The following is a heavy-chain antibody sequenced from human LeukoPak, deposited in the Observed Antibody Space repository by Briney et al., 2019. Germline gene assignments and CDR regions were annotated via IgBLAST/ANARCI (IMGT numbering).Heavy chain of an antibody. V-gene: IGHV4-34*01. CDR3: ARARGYSYGLMGWFDP. CDR2: INHSGST. D-gene: IGHD5-18*01. J-gene: IGHJ5*02. CDR1: GGSFSGYY. Sequence: ASDTLSLTRAVYGGSFSGYYWSWIRQPPGKGLEWIGEINHSGSTNYNPSLKSRVTISVDTSKNQFSLKLRSVTGADTAVYYCARARGYSYGLMGWFDPWGQGTLVSVPS.